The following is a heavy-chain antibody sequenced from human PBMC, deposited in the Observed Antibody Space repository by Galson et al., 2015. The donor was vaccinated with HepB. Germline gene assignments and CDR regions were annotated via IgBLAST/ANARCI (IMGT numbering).Heavy chain of an antibody. CDR3: ARAGYSSSWHFDY. CDR2: IYSGGST. V-gene: IGHV3-66*01. J-gene: IGHJ4*02. Sequence: SLRLSCAASGFTVSSNYMSWVRQAPGKGLEWVSVIYSGGSTYYADSVKGRFTISRDNSKNTLYLQMNSLRAEDTAVYYCARAGYSSSWHFDYWGQGTLVTVSS. D-gene: IGHD6-13*01. CDR1: GFTVSSNY.